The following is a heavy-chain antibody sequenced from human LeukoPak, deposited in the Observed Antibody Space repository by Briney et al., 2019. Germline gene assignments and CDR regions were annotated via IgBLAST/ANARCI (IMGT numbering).Heavy chain of an antibody. CDR2: ISGSGDNT. D-gene: IGHD6-19*01. Sequence: GGSLRLSCAASGFTFSSYAMSWVRQAPGKGLEWVSGISGSGDNTYYADFVKGRFTISRDNSKNTVDLQMNSLRAEDTAVYYCASARRDRGYSSGWGQGTLVTVSS. J-gene: IGHJ4*02. CDR1: GFTFSSYA. CDR3: ASARRDRGYSSG. V-gene: IGHV3-23*01.